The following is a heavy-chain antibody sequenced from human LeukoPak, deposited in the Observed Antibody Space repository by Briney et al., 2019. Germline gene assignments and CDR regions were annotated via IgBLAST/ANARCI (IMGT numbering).Heavy chain of an antibody. D-gene: IGHD2-15*01. J-gene: IGHJ3*02. Sequence: GGSLRLSCAASGFTVSNNYMSWVRQAPGKGLEWVSVFYSGGSTYYADSVKGRFTSSRDNAKNTLYLQMNSLRAEDTAVYYCAREGVGYPDASDIWGQGTMVTVSS. CDR1: GFTVSNNY. CDR2: FYSGGST. CDR3: AREGVGYPDASDI. V-gene: IGHV3-53*01.